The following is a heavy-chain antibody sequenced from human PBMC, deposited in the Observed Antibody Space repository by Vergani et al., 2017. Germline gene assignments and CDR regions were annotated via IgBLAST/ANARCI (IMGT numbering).Heavy chain of an antibody. V-gene: IGHV4-39*01. J-gene: IGHJ5*02. Sequence: QLQLQESGPGLVKPSETLSLTCTVSGGSISSSSYYWGWIRQPPGEGLEWIGSIYYSGSTYYNPSLKSRVTISVDTSKNQFSLKLSSVTAADTAVYYCARQGPAAMRLGRGWFDPWGQGTLVTVSS. CDR3: ARQGPAAMRLGRGWFDP. CDR2: IYYSGST. CDR1: GGSISSSSYY. D-gene: IGHD2-2*01.